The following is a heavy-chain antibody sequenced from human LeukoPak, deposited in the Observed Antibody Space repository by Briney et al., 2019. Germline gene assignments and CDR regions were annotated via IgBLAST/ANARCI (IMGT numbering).Heavy chain of an antibody. J-gene: IGHJ4*02. Sequence: KPSETLSLTCTVSGGSISSGGYSWSWIRQPPGKGLEWIGYIYHSGSTYYNPSLKSRVTISVDRSKNQFSLKLSSVTAADTAVYYCARVSGGGNPHFDYWGQGTLVTVSS. CDR2: IYHSGST. CDR1: GGSISSGGYS. V-gene: IGHV4-30-2*01. D-gene: IGHD4-23*01. CDR3: ARVSGGGNPHFDY.